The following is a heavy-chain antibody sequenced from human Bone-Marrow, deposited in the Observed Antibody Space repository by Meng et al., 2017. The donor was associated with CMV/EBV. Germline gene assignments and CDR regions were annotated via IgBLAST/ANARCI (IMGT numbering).Heavy chain of an antibody. CDR2: IYYSGST. D-gene: IGHD3-3*01. Sequence: GSLRLSCTVSGGSISSSNHFWGWIRQPPGKGLEWIGSIYYSGSTYGNPSLKSRVTISADTSKDQFSLRLTSVTAADTAVYYCARAHRYDFWSGYSGRPYYYYGMDVWGQGTTVTVSS. J-gene: IGHJ6*02. V-gene: IGHV4-39*07. CDR3: ARAHRYDFWSGYSGRPYYYYGMDV. CDR1: GGSISSSNHF.